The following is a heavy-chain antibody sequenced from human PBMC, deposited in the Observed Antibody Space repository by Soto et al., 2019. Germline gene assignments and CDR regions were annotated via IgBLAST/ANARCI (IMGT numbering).Heavy chain of an antibody. V-gene: IGHV3-53*01. J-gene: IGHJ5*02. CDR1: GFTVSSNY. D-gene: IGHD4-17*01. CDR3: AKDPPTVTNWFDP. CDR2: ICSGGST. Sequence: GGSLRLSCAASGFTVSSNYMSWVRQAPGKGLEWVSVICSGGSTYYADSVKGRFTISRDNSKNTLYLQMNSLRAEDTAVYYCAKDPPTVTNWFDPWGQGTLVTVSS.